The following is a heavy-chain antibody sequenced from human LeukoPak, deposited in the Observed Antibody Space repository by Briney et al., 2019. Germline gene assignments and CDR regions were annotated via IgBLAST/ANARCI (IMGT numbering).Heavy chain of an antibody. CDR3: AKGNSPYYYYYMDV. J-gene: IGHJ6*03. Sequence: GGSLRLSCAASRFTFSSYAMHWVRQAPGKGLEWVSGISWNSGSIGYADSVKGRFTISRDNAKNSLYLQMNSLRAEDMALYYCAKGNSPYYYYYMDVWGKGTTVTVSS. CDR1: RFTFSSYA. V-gene: IGHV3-9*03. D-gene: IGHD5-12*01. CDR2: ISWNSGSI.